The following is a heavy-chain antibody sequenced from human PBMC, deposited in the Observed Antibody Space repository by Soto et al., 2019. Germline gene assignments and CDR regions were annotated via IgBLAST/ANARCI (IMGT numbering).Heavy chain of an antibody. D-gene: IGHD6-13*01. V-gene: IGHV3-33*01. Sequence: PGGSLRLSCAASGFTFSSYGMHWVRQAPGKGLEWVAVIWYDGSNKYYADSVKGRFTISRDNSKNTLYLQMNSLRAEDTAVYYCARVSASQLSDYWGQGTLVTVSS. J-gene: IGHJ4*02. CDR3: ARVSASQLSDY. CDR2: IWYDGSNK. CDR1: GFTFSSYG.